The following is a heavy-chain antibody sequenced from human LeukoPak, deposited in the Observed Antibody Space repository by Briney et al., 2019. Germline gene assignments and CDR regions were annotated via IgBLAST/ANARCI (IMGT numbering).Heavy chain of an antibody. Sequence: SETLSLTCTVSGVSISSGGYYWSWIRQHPGKGLEWIGYIYYSGSTYYNPSLKSRVTISVDTSKNQFSLKLSSVTAADTAVYYCARLNYYGSGSYYYNWFDPWGQGTLVTVSS. CDR2: IYYSGST. J-gene: IGHJ5*02. D-gene: IGHD3-10*01. V-gene: IGHV4-31*03. CDR3: ARLNYYGSGSYYYNWFDP. CDR1: GVSISSGGYY.